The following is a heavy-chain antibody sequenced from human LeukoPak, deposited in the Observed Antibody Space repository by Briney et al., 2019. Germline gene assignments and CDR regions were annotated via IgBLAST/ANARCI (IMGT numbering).Heavy chain of an antibody. CDR2: IYPGDSDT. CDR1: GYSFTTYW. CDR3: ARVRTVASAGPFDY. D-gene: IGHD6-13*01. Sequence: GESLKISCKASGYSFTTYWIGWVRQMPGKGLELMGIIYPGDSDTRHSPSFQGQVTISADKSISTAYLQWSSLKASDTAMYYCARVRTVASAGPFDYWGQGTLVTVSS. V-gene: IGHV5-51*01. J-gene: IGHJ4*02.